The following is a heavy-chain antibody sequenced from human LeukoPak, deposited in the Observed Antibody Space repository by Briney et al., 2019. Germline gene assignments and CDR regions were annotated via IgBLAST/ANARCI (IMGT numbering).Heavy chain of an antibody. CDR1: GGSTSSYY. CDR3: ARGTPMIPDAYYYYMDV. D-gene: IGHD3-16*01. V-gene: IGHV4-59*01. J-gene: IGHJ6*03. Sequence: SETLSLTCTVSGGSTSSYYWSWIRQPPGKGLEWIGYIFYSGSTNYNPSLRSRVTISQDTSKNQFSLKLRSVTAADTAKYYCARGTPMIPDAYYYYMDVWGKGTTVTVSS. CDR2: IFYSGST.